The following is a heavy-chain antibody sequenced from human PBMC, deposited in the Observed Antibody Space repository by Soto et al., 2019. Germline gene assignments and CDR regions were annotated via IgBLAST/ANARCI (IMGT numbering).Heavy chain of an antibody. J-gene: IGHJ3*02. D-gene: IGHD3-3*01. CDR1: GFTFSSYA. CDR2: ISGSGGST. Sequence: EVQLLESGGGLVQPGGSLRLSCAASGFTFSSYAMSWVRQAPGKGLEWVSAISGSGGSTYYADSVKGRFTISRDNSKNTLYLQMNSLRAEDTAVYYCAKDLRITIFGVVDAFDIWGQGTMVTVSS. V-gene: IGHV3-23*01. CDR3: AKDLRITIFGVVDAFDI.